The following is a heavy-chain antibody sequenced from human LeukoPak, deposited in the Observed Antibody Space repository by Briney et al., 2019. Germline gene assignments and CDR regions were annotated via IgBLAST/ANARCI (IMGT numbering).Heavy chain of an antibody. CDR2: IYYSGST. Sequence: PSQTLSLTCAVSGGSISSGGYYWSWIRQPPGKGLEWIGYIYYSGSTYYNPSLKSRVTISVDTSKNQFSLKLSSVTAADTAVYYCARERGDYYDSSGYPYDWYFDLWGRGTLVTVSS. CDR1: GGSISSGGYY. V-gene: IGHV4-30-4*01. J-gene: IGHJ2*01. D-gene: IGHD3-22*01. CDR3: ARERGDYYDSSGYPYDWYFDL.